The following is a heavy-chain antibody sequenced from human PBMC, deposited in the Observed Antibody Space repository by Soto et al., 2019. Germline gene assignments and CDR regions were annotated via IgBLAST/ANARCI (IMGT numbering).Heavy chain of an antibody. D-gene: IGHD6-13*01. V-gene: IGHV4-59*12. Sequence: SETLSLTCTVSGGSINTYYWSWIRQPPGKGLEWIGHIYHSGSTNYNPSLKSRVTISVDKSKNQFSLKLSSVTAADTAVYYCARAAAAGTTLDYWGQGTLVTVSS. J-gene: IGHJ4*02. CDR3: ARAAAAGTTLDY. CDR2: IYHSGST. CDR1: GGSINTYY.